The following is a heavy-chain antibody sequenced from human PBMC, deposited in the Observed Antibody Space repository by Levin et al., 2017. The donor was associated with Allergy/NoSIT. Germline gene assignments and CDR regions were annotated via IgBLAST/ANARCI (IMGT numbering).Heavy chain of an antibody. D-gene: IGHD4-17*01. CDR3: ARDRGGYGDSNWFDP. CDR1: GFTFSSYA. V-gene: IGHV3-30-3*01. J-gene: IGHJ5*02. Sequence: PGGSLRLSCAASGFTFSSYAMHWVRQAPGKGLEWVAVISYDGSNKYYADSVKGRFTISRDNSKNTLYLQMNSLRAEDTAVYYCARDRGGYGDSNWFDPWGQGTLVTVSS. CDR2: ISYDGSNK.